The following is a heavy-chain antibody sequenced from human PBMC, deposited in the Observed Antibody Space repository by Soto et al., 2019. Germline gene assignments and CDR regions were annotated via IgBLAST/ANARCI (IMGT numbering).Heavy chain of an antibody. CDR2: IYYSGST. Sequence: QVQLQESGPGLVKPSQTLSLTCTVSGGSISSGGYYWSWIRQHPGKGLEWIGYIYYSGSTYYNPSLQSRVNISVDTSKNQFSLKLSSVTAADTAVYYCASTGYCSGGSCYSGLPDWYFDLWGRGTLVTVSS. CDR3: ASTGYCSGGSCYSGLPDWYFDL. CDR1: GGSISSGGYY. D-gene: IGHD2-15*01. J-gene: IGHJ2*01. V-gene: IGHV4-31*03.